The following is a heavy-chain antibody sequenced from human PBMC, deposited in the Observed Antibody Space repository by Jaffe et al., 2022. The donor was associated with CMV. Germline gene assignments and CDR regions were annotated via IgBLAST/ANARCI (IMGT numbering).Heavy chain of an antibody. CDR3: ARGPVRGVVIMNPWFDP. J-gene: IGHJ5*02. Sequence: QVQLVQSGAEVKKPGASVKVSCKASGYTFTGYYMHWVRQAPGQGLEWMGWINPNSGGTNYAQKFQGRVTMTRDTSISTAYMELSRLRSDDTAVYYCARGPVRGVVIMNPWFDPWGQGTLVTVSS. D-gene: IGHD3-3*01. V-gene: IGHV1-2*02. CDR2: INPNSGGT. CDR1: GYTFTGYY.